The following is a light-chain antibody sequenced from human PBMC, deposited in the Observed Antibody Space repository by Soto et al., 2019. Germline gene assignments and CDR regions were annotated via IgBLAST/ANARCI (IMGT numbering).Light chain of an antibody. J-gene: IGKJ2*01. V-gene: IGKV3-11*01. Sequence: EIVLTQSPATLSLSPGERATLSCRASQSVSSYLAWYQQNPGQAPRLLIYDTSNRATGIPARFSGSGSGTDFTLTISSLEPEDFAVYYCHQRSNWPLMYTFGQGTKLEIK. CDR1: QSVSSY. CDR2: DTS. CDR3: HQRSNWPLMYT.